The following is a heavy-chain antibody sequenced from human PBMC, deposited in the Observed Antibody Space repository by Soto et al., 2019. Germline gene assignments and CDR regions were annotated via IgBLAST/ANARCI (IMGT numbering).Heavy chain of an antibody. CDR3: ARNYGSGFYYYCYKMDD. D-gene: IGHD3-10*01. CDR1: GFTFSSYG. CDR2: IWYDGSNK. J-gene: IGHJ6*03. Sequence: QVQLVESGGGVVQPGRSLRLSCAASGFTFSSYGMHWVRQAPGKGLGWAAVIWYDGSNKYYADSVKGRFTIPRDNTKNTLYLQMTSLRAEDTAGYYCARNYGSGFYYYCYKMDDWGKGTTVTVSS. V-gene: IGHV3-33*01.